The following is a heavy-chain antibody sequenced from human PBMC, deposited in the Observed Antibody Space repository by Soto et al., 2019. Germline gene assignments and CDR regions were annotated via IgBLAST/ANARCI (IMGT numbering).Heavy chain of an antibody. CDR2: ISAYNGNT. D-gene: IGHD2-2*01. J-gene: IGHJ3*02. CDR3: AKGVDCSSTSCYRSAFDI. CDR1: GYTFSSYG. V-gene: IGHV1-18*01. Sequence: ASVKVSCKASGYTFSSYGISWVRQAPGQGLEWMGWISAYNGNTNYAQKLQGRVTMTTDTSTSTAYMELRSLRSDDTAVYYCAKGVDCSSTSCYRSAFDIWGQGTMVTVSS.